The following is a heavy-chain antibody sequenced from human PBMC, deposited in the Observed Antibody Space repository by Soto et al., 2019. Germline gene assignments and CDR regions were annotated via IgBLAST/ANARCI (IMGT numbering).Heavy chain of an antibody. CDR2: IKSKTDGGTT. CDR1: GFTFSNAW. Sequence: GGSLRLSCAASGFTFSNAWMSWVRQAPGKGLEWVGRIKSKTDGGTTDYAAPVKGRFTISRDDSKNTLYLQMNSLKTEDTAVYYCTTAPGYSSPPDYYSMDVWVKGPTVPFSS. V-gene: IGHV3-15*01. D-gene: IGHD6-13*01. J-gene: IGHJ6*03. CDR3: TTAPGYSSPPDYYSMDV.